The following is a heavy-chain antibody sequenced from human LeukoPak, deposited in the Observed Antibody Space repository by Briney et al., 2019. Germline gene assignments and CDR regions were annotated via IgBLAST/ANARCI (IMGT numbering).Heavy chain of an antibody. CDR1: GFTFSSYS. CDR2: ISSNSRYT. D-gene: IGHD6-13*01. CDR3: ARVAEAAAFDY. V-gene: IGHV3-21*01. Sequence: GGSLRLSCAASGFTFSSYSMNWVRQAPGKGLEWVSSISSNSRYTYYADSVKGRFTISRDNAKSSLYLQMNSLRADDTAVYYCARVAEAAAFDYRGQGTLVTVSS. J-gene: IGHJ4*02.